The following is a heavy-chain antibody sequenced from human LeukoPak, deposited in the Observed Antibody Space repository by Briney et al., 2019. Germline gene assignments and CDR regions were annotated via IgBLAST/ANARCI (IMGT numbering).Heavy chain of an antibody. CDR3: TTIPKLLRYFGWSKTVDI. CDR2: IKSKTDGGTT. D-gene: IGHD3-9*01. J-gene: IGHJ3*02. CDR1: GFTFSNAW. Sequence: PGGSLRLSCAASGFTFSNAWMSWVRQAPGKGLEWVGRIKSKTDGGTTDYAAPVKGRFTISRDDSKNTLYLQMNSLKTEDTAVYYCTTIPKLLRYFGWSKTVDIWGQGTMVTVSS. V-gene: IGHV3-15*01.